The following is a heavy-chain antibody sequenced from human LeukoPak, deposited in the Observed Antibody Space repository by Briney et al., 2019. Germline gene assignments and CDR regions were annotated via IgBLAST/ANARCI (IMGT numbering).Heavy chain of an antibody. Sequence: GGSLRLSCAASGFTFSSYAMSWVRQAPGKGLEWVSYISSSGSTIYYADSVKGRFTISRDNAKNSLYLQMNSLRAEDTAVYYCARVQTYYYGSGSYLSYWGQGTLVTVSS. J-gene: IGHJ4*02. V-gene: IGHV3-48*03. CDR3: ARVQTYYYGSGSYLSY. D-gene: IGHD3-10*01. CDR2: ISSSGSTI. CDR1: GFTFSSYA.